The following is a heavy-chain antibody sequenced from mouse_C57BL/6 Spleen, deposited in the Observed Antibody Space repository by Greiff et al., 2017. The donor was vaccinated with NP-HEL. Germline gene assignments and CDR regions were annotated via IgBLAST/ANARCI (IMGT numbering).Heavy chain of an antibody. CDR3: ARAVTTYWYFDV. D-gene: IGHD2-12*01. Sequence: EVQLVESGGGLVKPGGSLKLSCAASGFTFSSYAMSWVRQTPEKRLEWVATISDGGSYTYYPDNVKGRFTISRDNDKNNLYLQMSHLKSEDTAMYYCARAVTTYWYFDVWGTGTTVTVSS. J-gene: IGHJ1*03. V-gene: IGHV5-4*01. CDR2: ISDGGSYT. CDR1: GFTFSSYA.